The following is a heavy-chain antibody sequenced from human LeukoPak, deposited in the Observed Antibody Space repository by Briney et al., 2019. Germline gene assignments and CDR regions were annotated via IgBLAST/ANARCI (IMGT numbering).Heavy chain of an antibody. CDR2: ISGNGNNV. CDR1: GFTFNSHA. V-gene: IGHV3-23*01. J-gene: IGHJ4*02. Sequence: GGPLRLSCAASGFTFNSHAMRWVRQAPGKGLEWVSAISGNGNNVHYSDSVKGRFTISRDNSKNTLYLQMNSLRGDDTAVYYCGRAVVGTTAYYFDYWGQGTLVTVSA. D-gene: IGHD6-13*01. CDR3: GRAVVGTTAYYFDY.